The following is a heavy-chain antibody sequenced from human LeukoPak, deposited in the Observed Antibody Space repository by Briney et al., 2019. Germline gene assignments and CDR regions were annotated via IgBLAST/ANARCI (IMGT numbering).Heavy chain of an antibody. CDR3: ARGPFDY. J-gene: IGHJ4*02. V-gene: IGHV3-21*01. Sequence: ETLSLTCAVYGGSFSGYYWSWVRQAPGKGLEWVSSISSSSSYIYYADSVKGRFTISRDNAKNSLYLQMNSLRAEDTAVYYCARGPFDYWGQGTLVTVSS. CDR2: ISSSSSYI. D-gene: IGHD3-10*01. CDR1: GGSFSGYY.